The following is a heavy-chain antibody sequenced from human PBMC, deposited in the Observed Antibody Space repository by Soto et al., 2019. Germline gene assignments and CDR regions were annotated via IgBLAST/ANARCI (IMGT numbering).Heavy chain of an antibody. CDR2: MNPNSGNT. CDR1: GYTFTSYD. Sequence: QVQLVQSGAEVKKPGASVKVSCKASGYTFTSYDINWVRQATGQGVEWMGWMNPNSGNTGYAQKFQGRVTMSRNTSISTAYMALCGLRSEDTAVYYCARTLYGDNVDYWGQGTLGTVAS. V-gene: IGHV1-8*01. J-gene: IGHJ4*02. CDR3: ARTLYGDNVDY. D-gene: IGHD4-17*01.